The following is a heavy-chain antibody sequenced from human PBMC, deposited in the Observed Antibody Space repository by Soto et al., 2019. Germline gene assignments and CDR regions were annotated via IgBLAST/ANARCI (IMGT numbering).Heavy chain of an antibody. CDR1: GFTFDDYA. D-gene: IGHD1-26*01. Sequence: GGSLRLSCAASGFTFDDYAMHWVRQAPGKGLEWVSGISWNSGSIGYADSVKGRFTISRDNAKNSLYLQMNSLRAEDTALYYCAKWARGSYSGFDYWGQGTLVTVSS. CDR2: ISWNSGSI. CDR3: AKWARGSYSGFDY. J-gene: IGHJ4*02. V-gene: IGHV3-9*01.